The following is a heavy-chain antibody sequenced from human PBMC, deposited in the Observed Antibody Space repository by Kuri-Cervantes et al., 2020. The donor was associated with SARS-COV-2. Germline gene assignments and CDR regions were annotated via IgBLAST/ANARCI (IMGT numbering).Heavy chain of an antibody. J-gene: IGHJ6*03. Sequence: SETLSLTCTVSGGSISSYYWSWIRQPPGKGLEWIGYIYYSGSTNYNPSLKSRVTTSVDTSKNQFSLKLSSVTAADTAVYYCARVGRFLEWLLSVGGYYYYMDVWGKGTTVTVSS. CDR3: ARVGRFLEWLLSVGGYYYYMDV. CDR1: GGSISSYY. D-gene: IGHD3-3*01. CDR2: IYYSGST. V-gene: IGHV4-59*12.